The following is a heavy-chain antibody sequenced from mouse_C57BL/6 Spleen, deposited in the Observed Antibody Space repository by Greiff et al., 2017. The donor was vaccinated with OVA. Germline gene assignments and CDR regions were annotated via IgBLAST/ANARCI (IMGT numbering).Heavy chain of an antibody. V-gene: IGHV1-61*01. CDR3: AREGNSKVGIDY. CDR2: IYPTNGDT. D-gene: IGHD2-10*02. J-gene: IGHJ2*02. Sequence: QVQLQQSGAELVRPGSSVKLSCKASGYSFTNYCMDWVKQRPGKSLEWIGNIYPTNGDTNYNQKFKGKATLTVDKSSSTAYMQLSSLTSEDSAVYYCAREGNSKVGIDYWGQGTSLTVSS. CDR1: GYSFTNYC.